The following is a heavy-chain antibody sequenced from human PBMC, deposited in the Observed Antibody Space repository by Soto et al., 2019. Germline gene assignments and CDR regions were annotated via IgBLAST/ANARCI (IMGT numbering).Heavy chain of an antibody. CDR3: ARDARREVTSFLNY. V-gene: IGHV3-48*02. D-gene: IGHD2-21*02. CDR1: GFTLTHYS. J-gene: IGHJ4*02. Sequence: PGGSLRLSCAASGFTLTHYSMNWVRQAPGKGLEWVAYISSSSNNIYYADSVKGRFTISRDNVKNSVDLQMSSLRDEDTAVYYCARDARREVTSFLNYWGPGILVTVSS. CDR2: ISSSSNNI.